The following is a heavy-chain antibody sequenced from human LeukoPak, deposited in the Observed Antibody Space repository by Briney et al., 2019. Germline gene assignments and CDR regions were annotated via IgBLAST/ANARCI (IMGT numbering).Heavy chain of an antibody. CDR2: ISSIGGST. J-gene: IGHJ4*02. Sequence: PGGSLRLSWSAAALTFSNYSMHCVRQAPGKGLEYVSSISSIGGSTFYADSLKGRFTISTDNSKNTMYLQMSSLRAADTAVNYCVKGTEYYSYSRGDYWGQGTLVSVSS. CDR1: ALTFSNYS. D-gene: IGHD3-22*01. V-gene: IGHV3-64D*09. CDR3: VKGTEYYSYSRGDY.